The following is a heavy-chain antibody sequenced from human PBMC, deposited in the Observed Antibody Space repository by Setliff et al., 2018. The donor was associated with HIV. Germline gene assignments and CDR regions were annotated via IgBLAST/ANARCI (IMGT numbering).Heavy chain of an antibody. V-gene: IGHV4-34*01. J-gene: IGHJ4*02. CDR2: INHSGST. CDR3: ATGLIMAPDY. CDR1: GESFNTYF. Sequence: SCAVYGESFNTYFWSWIRQPPGKGLEWIGQINHSGSTNYNPSLRSRVTISIGTSKNQFSLKLSSVTAADTAVYYCATGLIMAPDYWGQGSLVTVSS. D-gene: IGHD2-8*01.